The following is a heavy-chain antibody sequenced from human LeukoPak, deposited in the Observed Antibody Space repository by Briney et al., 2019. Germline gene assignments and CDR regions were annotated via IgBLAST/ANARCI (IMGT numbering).Heavy chain of an antibody. Sequence: SETLSLTCTVSGGSISSSSYYWGWIRQPPGKGLEWIGSIYYSGSTYYNPSLKSRVTISVDTSKNQFSLKLSSVTAADTAVYYCARPVKGLELPRGPRRYFDLWGRGTLVTVSS. J-gene: IGHJ2*01. CDR3: ARPVKGLELPRGPRRYFDL. D-gene: IGHD1-7*01. CDR1: GGSISSSSYY. V-gene: IGHV4-39*07. CDR2: IYYSGST.